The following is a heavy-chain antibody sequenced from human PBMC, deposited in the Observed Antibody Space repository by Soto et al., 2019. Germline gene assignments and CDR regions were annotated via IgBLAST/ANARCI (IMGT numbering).Heavy chain of an antibody. Sequence: QLQLQESGPGLVKPSETLSLTCTVSGGSISSSSYYWGWIRQPPGKGLEWIGSIYYSGSTYYNPSLKSRVTISVDTSKNQFSLKLSSVTAADTAVYYCARRHLRFDNWFDPWGQGTLVTVSS. CDR3: ARRHLRFDNWFDP. D-gene: IGHD3-3*01. J-gene: IGHJ5*02. V-gene: IGHV4-39*01. CDR2: IYYSGST. CDR1: GGSISSSSYY.